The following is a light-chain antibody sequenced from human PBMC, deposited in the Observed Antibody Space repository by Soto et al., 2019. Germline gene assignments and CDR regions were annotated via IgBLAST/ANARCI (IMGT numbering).Light chain of an antibody. CDR2: KAS. CDR3: QHYYGYSRA. CDR1: QSTGPW. J-gene: IGKJ2*01. Sequence: DIQMTQSPSTLSASVGDRVTITCRASQSTGPWLAWYQQKPGKAPKHLIYKASSLESGVPSRFSGSGSGTEFTLTISSLQPDDFATYYCQHYYGYSRAFGQGTKLEIK. V-gene: IGKV1-5*03.